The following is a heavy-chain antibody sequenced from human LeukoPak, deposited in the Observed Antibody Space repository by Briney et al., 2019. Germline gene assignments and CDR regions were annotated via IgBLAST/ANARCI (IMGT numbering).Heavy chain of an antibody. V-gene: IGHV1-2*02. CDR1: GYTFIGYY. CDR2: MNPNSGGT. D-gene: IGHD2-21*02. Sequence: ASVKVSCKASGYTFIGYYIHWVRQAPGQGLEYMGWMNPNSGGTNYAQNFQGRVTMARDTSISTAYMELSRLRSDDTAMYYCARDGLRRPPTPYCGGDCPLDYWGQGTLVSVSS. J-gene: IGHJ4*02. CDR3: ARDGLRRPPTPYCGGDCPLDY.